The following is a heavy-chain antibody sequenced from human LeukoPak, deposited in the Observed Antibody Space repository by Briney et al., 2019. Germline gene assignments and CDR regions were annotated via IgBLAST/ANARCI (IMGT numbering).Heavy chain of an antibody. CDR1: GGSISSSNW. J-gene: IGHJ4*02. CDR2: IYHSGST. Sequence: SETLSLTCAVSGGSISSSNWWSWVRQPPGKGLEWIGEIYHSGSTNYNPSLKSRVTISVDKSKNQFPLKLSSVTAADTAVYYCARDSGGGSPGFDYWGQGTLVTVSS. CDR3: ARDSGGGSPGFDY. V-gene: IGHV4-4*02. D-gene: IGHD2-15*01.